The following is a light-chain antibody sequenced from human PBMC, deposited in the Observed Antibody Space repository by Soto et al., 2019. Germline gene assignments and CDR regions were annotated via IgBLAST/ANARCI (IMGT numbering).Light chain of an antibody. CDR2: AAS. V-gene: IGKV1-27*01. Sequence: DIQMTQSPSSLSASVGDRVTITCRASQGISNYLAWYQQKPGKVPKLLIYAASTLQSGVPSRFSGSGSGTDFALTINRLEPEDFAMYYCQQFGSSPPITFGQGTRLEI. CDR1: QGISNY. CDR3: QQFGSSPPIT. J-gene: IGKJ5*01.